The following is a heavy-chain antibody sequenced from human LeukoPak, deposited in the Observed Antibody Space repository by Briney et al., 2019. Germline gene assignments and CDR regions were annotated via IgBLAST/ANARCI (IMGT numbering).Heavy chain of an antibody. Sequence: GGSLRLSCATSGFTFSNYAMSWVRQAPGKGLEWVSGISGSGDSTNYAESVKGRFTISRDNSKNTLYLQMNSLRAEDTAVYYCAKSTVPAAIYWFDPWGQGTLVTVSS. CDR3: AKSTVPAAIYWFDP. D-gene: IGHD2-2*01. CDR2: ISGSGDST. CDR1: GFTFSNYA. V-gene: IGHV3-23*01. J-gene: IGHJ5*02.